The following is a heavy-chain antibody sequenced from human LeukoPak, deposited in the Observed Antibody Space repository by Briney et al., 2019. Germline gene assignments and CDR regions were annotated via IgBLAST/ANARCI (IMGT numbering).Heavy chain of an antibody. CDR3: AKDGGQQLVRGDNWFDP. D-gene: IGHD6-13*01. Sequence: PGGSLRLSCAASGFTFSSYSMNWVRQAPGKGLEWVSYISSSSSTIYYADSAKGRFTISRDNAKNSLYLQMNSLRAEDTAVYYCAKDGGQQLVRGDNWFDPWGQGTLVTVSS. CDR2: ISSSSSTI. CDR1: GFTFSSYS. J-gene: IGHJ5*02. V-gene: IGHV3-48*01.